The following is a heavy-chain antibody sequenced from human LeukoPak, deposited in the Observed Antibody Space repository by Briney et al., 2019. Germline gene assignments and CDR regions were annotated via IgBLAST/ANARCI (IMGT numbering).Heavy chain of an antibody. CDR1: GDSTSSGSYY. Sequence: KPSETLSLTCSVSGDSTSSGSYYSGWIRQPPGKGLEWIGSIYYTGNTYYNASLKSRVTISVDTSKNQLSLNLNSVTAADTAVYYCARHCPAAPGTPVGGRFDYWGQGTLVTVSS. V-gene: IGHV4-39*01. CDR3: ARHCPAAPGTPVGGRFDY. D-gene: IGHD6-13*01. J-gene: IGHJ4*02. CDR2: IYYTGNT.